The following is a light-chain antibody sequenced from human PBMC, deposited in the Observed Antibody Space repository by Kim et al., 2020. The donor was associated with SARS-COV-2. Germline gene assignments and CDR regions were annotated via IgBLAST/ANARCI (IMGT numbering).Light chain of an antibody. J-gene: IGKJ1*01. CDR2: DAS. Sequence: ASVGDRVTITCRASQSISTWLAWYQQKPGKAPKLLIYDASSLESGVPSRFSGSGSGTEFTLTISSLQPDDFATYYCQQYNSYSWTFGQGTKVDIK. V-gene: IGKV1-5*01. CDR1: QSISTW. CDR3: QQYNSYSWT.